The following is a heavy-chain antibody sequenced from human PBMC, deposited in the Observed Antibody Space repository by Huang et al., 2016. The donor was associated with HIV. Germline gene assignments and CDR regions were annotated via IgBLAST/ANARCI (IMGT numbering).Heavy chain of an antibody. CDR2: ISPRSSVI. D-gene: IGHD6-13*01. Sequence: EVQLVDSGGGLVKPGGSLRLSCAASGFSLDSFNMFWVRQTPAKGRQGVASISPRSSVIEYADSGKGRFSISRDNAKNSLYLQMNSLRGEDTAVYYCVKDRGQQLSPFDSWGQGTLVTVSS. CDR3: VKDRGQQLSPFDS. CDR1: GFSLDSFN. V-gene: IGHV3-21*01. J-gene: IGHJ4*02.